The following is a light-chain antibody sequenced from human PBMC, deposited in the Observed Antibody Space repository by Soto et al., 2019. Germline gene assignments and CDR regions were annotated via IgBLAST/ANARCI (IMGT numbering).Light chain of an antibody. Sequence: QSVLTQPPSASGTPGQRVTISCSGSSSNIGSNYVYWYQQLPGAAPKLLIYLNDQRPSGVPDRFSGSKSGTSASLAISGLRSEDGADYYCQSYDSSLSGSRVFGGGTKLTVL. J-gene: IGLJ3*02. CDR1: SSNIGSNY. CDR3: QSYDSSLSGSRV. V-gene: IGLV1-47*02. CDR2: LND.